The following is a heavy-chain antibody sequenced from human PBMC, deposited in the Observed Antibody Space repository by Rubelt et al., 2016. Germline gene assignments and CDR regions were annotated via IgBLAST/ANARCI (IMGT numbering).Heavy chain of an antibody. Sequence: QVQLQESGPGLVKPSETLSLTCTVSGGPITSHNWSWIRQPPGKGLEWIGYIYDTGTTNYNPSLKSRVTISVDTSKNQFSLKLSSVTATDTAVYYCARKATDDKWYPFDFWGQGTLVTVSS. D-gene: IGHD2-2*01. CDR2: IYDTGTT. V-gene: IGHV4-59*08. CDR3: ARKATDDKWYPFDF. CDR1: GGPITSHN. J-gene: IGHJ4*02.